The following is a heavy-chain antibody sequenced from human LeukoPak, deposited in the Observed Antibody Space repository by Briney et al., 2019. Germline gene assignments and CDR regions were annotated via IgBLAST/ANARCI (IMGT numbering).Heavy chain of an antibody. V-gene: IGHV4-39*01. CDR3: ASIAARRGYYFDY. CDR2: IYYSGST. Sequence: SETLSLTCTVSGGSISSSSYYWGWIRQPPGKGLEWIGSIYYSGSTYYNPSLKSRVTVSVDTSKNQFSLKLSSVTAADTAVYYCASIAARRGYYFDYWGQGTLVTVSS. J-gene: IGHJ4*02. CDR1: GGSISSSSYY. D-gene: IGHD6-6*01.